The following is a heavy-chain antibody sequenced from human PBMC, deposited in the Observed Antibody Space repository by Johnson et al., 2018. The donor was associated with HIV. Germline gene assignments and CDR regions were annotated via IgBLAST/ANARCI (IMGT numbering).Heavy chain of an antibody. CDR2: ISYDGRSK. Sequence: QMLLVESGGGVVQPGKSLRLSCAASGFTFSSYPMHWVRQAPGKGLEWVAVISYDGRSKFYADSAKGRFTISRDNSKNTVFLQMNSLRAEDTAVYYCARDPKRSGSYYKDAFDIWGQGTMVTVSS. CDR1: GFTFSSYP. D-gene: IGHD3-10*01. V-gene: IGHV3-30*04. J-gene: IGHJ3*02. CDR3: ARDPKRSGSYYKDAFDI.